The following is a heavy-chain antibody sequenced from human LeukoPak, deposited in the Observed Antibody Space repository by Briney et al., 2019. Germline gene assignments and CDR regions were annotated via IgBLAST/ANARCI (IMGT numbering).Heavy chain of an antibody. J-gene: IGHJ4*02. V-gene: IGHV1-8*01. CDR3: ARHSSIAS. D-gene: IGHD6-13*01. CDR2: MNPNSGNT. CDR1: GYTLTELS. Sequence: GASVKVSCKVSGYTLTELSMHWVRQAPGKGLEWMGWMNPNSGNTGYAQKFQGRVTMTRNTSISTAYMELSSLRSEDTAVYYCARHSSIASWGQGTLVTVSS.